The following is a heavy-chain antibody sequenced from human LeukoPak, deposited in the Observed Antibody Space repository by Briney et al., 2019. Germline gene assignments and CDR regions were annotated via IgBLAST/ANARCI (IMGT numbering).Heavy chain of an antibody. CDR3: ARDGYNPYYYYMDV. Sequence: SETLSLTCTVSGGSINSYYWSWIRQPPGKGLEWIGYIYYSGSTNYSPSLKSRVTISVDASKNQFSLKLSSVTAADTAVYYCARDGYNPYYYYMDVWGKGTTVTISS. D-gene: IGHD1-14*01. J-gene: IGHJ6*03. CDR2: IYYSGST. CDR1: GGSINSYY. V-gene: IGHV4-59*01.